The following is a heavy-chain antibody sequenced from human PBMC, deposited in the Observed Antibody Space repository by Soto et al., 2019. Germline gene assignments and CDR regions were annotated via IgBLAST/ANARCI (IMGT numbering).Heavy chain of an antibody. J-gene: IGHJ3*02. CDR2: IYDSGKA. Sequence: SEERSLPWAGSGDSISPGGYSWNWLRHQPGKGLEWIGYIYDSGKAYYNPSLKSRVIISVDTSENQFSLKVPSVTAADTAVYYFAAATQYFFDRIGSQTGPHFAHYMWGLGTMVTVS. V-gene: IGHV4-30-2*01. CDR1: GDSISPGGYS. CDR3: AAATQYFFDRIGSQTGPHFAHYM. D-gene: IGHD3-22*01.